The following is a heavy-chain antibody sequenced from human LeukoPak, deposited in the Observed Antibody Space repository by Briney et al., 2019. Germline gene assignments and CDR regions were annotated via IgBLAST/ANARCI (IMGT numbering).Heavy chain of an antibody. CDR2: IYPGDSDT. CDR3: ARARYCSGGSCYAEY. Sequence: GESLKISCKGSGYRFTNYWIGWVRQMPGKGLEWMGIIYPGDSDTRYSPSFQGQVTISADKSISTAYLQWSSLKASDTAMYYCARARYCSGGSCYAEYWRQGTLVTVSS. CDR1: GYRFTNYW. J-gene: IGHJ4*02. D-gene: IGHD2-15*01. V-gene: IGHV5-51*01.